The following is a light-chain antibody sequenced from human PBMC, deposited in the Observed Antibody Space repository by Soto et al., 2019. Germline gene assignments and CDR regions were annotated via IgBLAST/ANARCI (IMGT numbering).Light chain of an antibody. V-gene: IGKV3-20*01. J-gene: IGKJ1*01. CDR1: QSVSNNY. Sequence: ENVLTQSPGTLPLSPGERATLSCRASQSVSNNYLAWYQHKPGQAPRLLIYGASNRATGIPDRFSGSGSGTDFTLTISRLEPEEFAVYYCHQYGSSPTFGQGTKVENK. CDR3: HQYGSSPT. CDR2: GAS.